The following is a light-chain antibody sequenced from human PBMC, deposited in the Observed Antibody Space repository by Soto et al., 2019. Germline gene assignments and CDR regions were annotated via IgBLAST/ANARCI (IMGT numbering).Light chain of an antibody. CDR2: GNH. CDR3: QSYDSCLSGYV. Sequence: QSVLTPPHSGSGTPRYSVFICHCASSSNHWAPYNVNWFRQLPGPVPRLLISGNHNRPSGVPSRISGSESATSAALATSCLQAEAEGDYYCQSYDSCLSGYVCGTGTKVTVL. CDR1: SSNHWAPYN. V-gene: IGLV1-40*01. J-gene: IGLJ1*01.